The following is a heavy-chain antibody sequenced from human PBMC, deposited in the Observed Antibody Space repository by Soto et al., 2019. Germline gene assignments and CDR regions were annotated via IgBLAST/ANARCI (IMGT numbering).Heavy chain of an antibody. CDR2: IYYSGGT. CDR3: ASDQVPAAILGWFDP. CDR1: GGSISSYY. D-gene: IGHD2-2*01. J-gene: IGHJ5*02. V-gene: IGHV4-59*01. Sequence: SETLSLTCTVSGGSISSYYCSWIRQPPGKGLGWIGYIYYSGGTNYNPSLKSRVTISVDTSKNQFSLKLSSVTAADTAVYYCASDQVPAAILGWFDPWGQGTLVTVSS.